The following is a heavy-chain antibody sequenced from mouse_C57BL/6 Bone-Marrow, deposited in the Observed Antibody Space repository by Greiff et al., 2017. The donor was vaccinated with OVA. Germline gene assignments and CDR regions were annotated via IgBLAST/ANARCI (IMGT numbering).Heavy chain of an antibody. CDR3: ASDCGSPSPAWFAY. V-gene: IGHV3-6*01. CDR1: GYSITSGYI. D-gene: IGHD1-1*01. CDR2: NSYDGSN. J-gene: IGHJ3*01. Sequence: VQLQQSGPGLVKPSQSLSLTCSVTGYSITSGYIWYWIRPPPGNQLGWVGINSYDGSNNYNPSLKNRITITRDTSKNQFFLKLNSVTTEDTATYSSASDCGSPSPAWFAYWGQGTLVTVSA.